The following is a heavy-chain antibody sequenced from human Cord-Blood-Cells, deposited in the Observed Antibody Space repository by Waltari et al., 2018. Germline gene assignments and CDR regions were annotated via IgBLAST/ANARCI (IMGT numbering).Heavy chain of an antibody. CDR3: ARDCSGGSCYRAFDI. CDR1: GGSISSYY. Sequence: QVQLQESGPGLVKPSEPLSLTCTVSGGSISSYYWSWIRQPPGKGLEWIGYIYYSGSTNYNPSLKSRVTISVDTSKNQFSLKLSSVTAADTAVYYCARDCSGGSCYRAFDIWGQGTMVTVSS. D-gene: IGHD2-15*01. V-gene: IGHV4-59*01. CDR2: IYYSGST. J-gene: IGHJ3*02.